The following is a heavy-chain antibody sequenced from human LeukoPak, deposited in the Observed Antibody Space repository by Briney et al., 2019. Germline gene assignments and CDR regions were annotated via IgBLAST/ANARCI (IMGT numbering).Heavy chain of an antibody. CDR1: GGTFSSYA. CDR3: AREGGSGHSYYFDY. V-gene: IGHV1-69*05. Sequence: SVKVSCKASGGTFSSYAISWVRQAPGQGLEWMGGIIPIFGTANYAQKFQGRVTMTRDTSIDTAYMELSGLGTEDTAIYYCAREGGSGHSYYFDYWGQGTLVTVSS. D-gene: IGHD3-22*01. J-gene: IGHJ4*02. CDR2: IIPIFGTA.